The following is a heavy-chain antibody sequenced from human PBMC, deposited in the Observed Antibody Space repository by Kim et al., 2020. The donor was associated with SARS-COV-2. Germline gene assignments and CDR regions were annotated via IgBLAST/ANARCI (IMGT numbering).Heavy chain of an antibody. CDR1: GFTFSSYD. V-gene: IGHV3-13*01. CDR2: IGTAGDT. Sequence: LSLTCAASGFTFSSYDMHWVRQATGKGLEWVSAIGTAGDTYYPGSVKGRFTISRENAKNSLYLQMNSLRAGDTAVYYCARAYSSGWYYYGMDVWGPG. D-gene: IGHD6-19*01. J-gene: IGHJ6*02. CDR3: ARAYSSGWYYYGMDV.